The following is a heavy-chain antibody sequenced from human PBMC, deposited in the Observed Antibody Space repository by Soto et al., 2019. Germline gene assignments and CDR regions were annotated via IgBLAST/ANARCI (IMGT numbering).Heavy chain of an antibody. J-gene: IGHJ6*02. CDR1: GYTFTSYG. CDR3: ARPFAGYSSSWKTYYYYGMDV. D-gene: IGHD6-13*01. CDR2: ISAYNGNT. Sequence: ASVKVSCKASGYTFTSYGISWVRQAPGQGLEWMGWISAYNGNTNYAQKLQGRVTMTTDTSTSTAYMELRSLRSDDTAVYYCARPFAGYSSSWKTYYYYGMDVWGQGTTVTVSS. V-gene: IGHV1-18*01.